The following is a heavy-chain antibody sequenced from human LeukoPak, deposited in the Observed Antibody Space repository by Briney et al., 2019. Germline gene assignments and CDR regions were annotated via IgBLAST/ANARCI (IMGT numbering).Heavy chain of an antibody. CDR3: AVNLYSSGWYSDY. D-gene: IGHD6-19*01. Sequence: TSETLSLTCTVSGYSISNGYYWGWIRQPPGKGLEWIGSIYHSESADYNPSLKSRVTISVDTTRNQFSLKLRSVTAADTAVYYCAVNLYSSGWYSDYWGQGTLVTVSS. V-gene: IGHV4-38-2*02. J-gene: IGHJ4*02. CDR1: GYSISNGYY. CDR2: IYHSESA.